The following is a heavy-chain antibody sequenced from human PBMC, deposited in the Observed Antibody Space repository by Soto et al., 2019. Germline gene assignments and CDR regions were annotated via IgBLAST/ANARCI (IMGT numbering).Heavy chain of an antibody. CDR2: VHSSGYS. CDR1: GGSVSDYY. D-gene: IGHD4-17*01. J-gene: IGHJ4*02. Sequence: QVQLQESGPGLVKPSETLSLTCTVSGGSVSDYYWSWIRQPPGVGLEWIGYVHSSGYSKYNPSLKTRVTISLTTSKKQFSLELSSVTAADTAVYYCARGADYGDYWGQGTPVTVSS. V-gene: IGHV4-59*02. CDR3: ARGADYGDY.